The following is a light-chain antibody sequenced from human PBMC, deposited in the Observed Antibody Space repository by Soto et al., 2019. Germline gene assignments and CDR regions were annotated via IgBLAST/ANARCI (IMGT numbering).Light chain of an antibody. Sequence: DIQMTQSPSSLSSSVGDTITITCRASRTINTYLNWFQQQPGEPPRLLIYGASTLHDGVPSRFSGSGSGADFTLTISGLQPEDFASYHCQQTYSDISFGGGTKVDIK. CDR2: GAS. V-gene: IGKV1-39*01. J-gene: IGKJ4*01. CDR3: QQTYSDIS. CDR1: RTINTY.